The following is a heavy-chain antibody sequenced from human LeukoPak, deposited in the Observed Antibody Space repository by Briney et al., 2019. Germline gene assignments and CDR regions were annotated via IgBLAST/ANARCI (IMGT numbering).Heavy chain of an antibody. D-gene: IGHD6-19*01. V-gene: IGHV3-7*01. CDR2: IKQDGSGK. CDR3: ARGGEQWQVPVFFDY. Sequence: PGGSLRLSCAASGFTCRNYWMTWVRHAPGKELEWVANIKQDGSGKYYVDSVRGRFTISRDNAKNSLFLQLSSLRGEDTAVYYCARGGEQWQVPVFFDYWGQGTLVTVSS. CDR1: GFTCRNYW. J-gene: IGHJ4*02.